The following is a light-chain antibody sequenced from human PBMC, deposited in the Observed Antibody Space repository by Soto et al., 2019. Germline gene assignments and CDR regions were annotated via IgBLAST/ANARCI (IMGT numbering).Light chain of an antibody. V-gene: IGKV3-11*01. CDR1: RSVSTH. CDR2: DAS. CDR3: QQRSSWLFT. J-gene: IGKJ3*01. Sequence: EIVLTQSPATLSLSLGERATLSCRASRSVSTHLAWYQQKPGQAPRLLIYDASNRATGIPARFSGSGSGTDFTLTISSLEPEDFAVYYCQQRSSWLFTFGPGTKVDIK.